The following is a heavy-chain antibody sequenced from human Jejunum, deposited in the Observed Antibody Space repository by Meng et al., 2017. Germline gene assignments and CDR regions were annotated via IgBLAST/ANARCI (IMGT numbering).Heavy chain of an antibody. V-gene: IGHV1-2*06. CDR2: INPNSGGT. D-gene: IGHD6-13*01. CDR3: AREIEAAGHAGLDY. J-gene: IGHJ4*02. Sequence: QVQLVQSGTEVKKPGDSVKVSCQASGYTFTNYYIHWVRQAPGQGLDWMGRINPNSGGTNYAQKFQGRVTMTRDTSISTVYMELSSLRSDDTAVYYCAREIEAAGHAGLDYWGQGTLVTVSS. CDR1: GYTFTNYY.